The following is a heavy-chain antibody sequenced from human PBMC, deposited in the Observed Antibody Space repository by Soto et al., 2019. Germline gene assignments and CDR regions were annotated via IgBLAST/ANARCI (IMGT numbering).Heavy chain of an antibody. CDR3: ARDKITGLFDY. CDR2: IYYSGST. V-gene: IGHV4-61*01. J-gene: IGHJ4*02. D-gene: IGHD2-8*02. CDR1: GGSVSNNNYY. Sequence: PSETLSLTCTVSGGSVSNNNYYWSWIRQPPGKGLEWIGYIYYSGSTNYNPSLKSRVTISVDTSKNQFSLKLTSVTAADTAVYYCARDKITGLFDYWGQGTLVTSPQ.